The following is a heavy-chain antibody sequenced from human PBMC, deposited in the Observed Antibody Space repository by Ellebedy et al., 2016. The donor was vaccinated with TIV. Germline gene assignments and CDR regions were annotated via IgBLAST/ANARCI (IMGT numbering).Heavy chain of an antibody. CDR2: IYDSGTT. Sequence: MPGGSLRLSCTVSGGSINGHYWSWVRQPPGKRLEWIAYIYDSGTTNYNPPLKSRVTISKDTSKNQVSLNLTSVTAADAAVYYCVRIGPLNRVYNFDYWGQGTLVTVSS. D-gene: IGHD1-14*01. CDR3: VRIGPLNRVYNFDY. J-gene: IGHJ4*02. CDR1: GGSINGHY. V-gene: IGHV4-59*11.